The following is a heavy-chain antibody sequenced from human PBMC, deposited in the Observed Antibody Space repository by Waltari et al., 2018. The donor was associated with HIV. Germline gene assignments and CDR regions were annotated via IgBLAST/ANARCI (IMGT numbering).Heavy chain of an antibody. Sequence: EVQLVESGGGLFKPGGSLRFSCASSGVSFTGHTMNWVRQAPGKGLECVSSISSSGTYIYYVDSVQGRFTISRDNAKNSLYLQMNSLRVEDTAIYYCAKVDTHVYLPYNWGQGTLVTVSS. V-gene: IGHV3-21*01. CDR3: AKVDTHVYLPYN. CDR1: GVSFTGHT. J-gene: IGHJ4*02. CDR2: ISSSGTYI. D-gene: IGHD2-2*02.